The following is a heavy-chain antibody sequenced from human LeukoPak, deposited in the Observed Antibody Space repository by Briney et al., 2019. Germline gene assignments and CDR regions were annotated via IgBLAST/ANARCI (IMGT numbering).Heavy chain of an antibody. J-gene: IGHJ5*02. CDR2: IYYSGST. D-gene: IGHD4-11*01. V-gene: IGHV4-39*07. CDR3: ASSPDTVTTQNWFDP. Sequence: PSETLSLTCTVSGGSISSSSYYWGWIRQPPRKGLEWIGNIYYSGSTNYNPSLKSRVTISVDTSKNQFSLKLSSVTAADTAVYYCASSPDTVTTQNWFDPWGQGTLVTVSS. CDR1: GGSISSSSYY.